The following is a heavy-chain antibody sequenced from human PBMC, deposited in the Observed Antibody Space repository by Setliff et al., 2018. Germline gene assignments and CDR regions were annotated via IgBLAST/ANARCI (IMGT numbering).Heavy chain of an antibody. CDR2: IYTSGGT. D-gene: IGHD6-19*01. J-gene: IGHJ4*02. Sequence: PSETLSLTCNVSGDSMNDNHWTWIRQPPGKGLEWIGYIYTSGGTNYNPSLKSRVTISVDMSKNQFSLELSSVIAADTAVYYCARGVSSVSWTPRYWGRGILVTVSS. CDR3: ARGVSSVSWTPRY. CDR1: GDSMNDNH. V-gene: IGHV4-4*08.